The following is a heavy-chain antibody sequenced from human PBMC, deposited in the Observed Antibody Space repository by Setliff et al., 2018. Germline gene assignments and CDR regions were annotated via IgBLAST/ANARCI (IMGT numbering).Heavy chain of an antibody. CDR3: ARAPYSSSWYPGGFDP. Sequence: SETLSLTCTVSGGSISSYYWSRIRQPPGKGLEWIGYIYYSGSTNYNPSLKSRVTISVDTSKNQFSLKLSSVTAADTAVYYCARAPYSSSWYPGGFDPWGQGTLVTVSS. CDR1: GGSISSYY. CDR2: IYYSGST. V-gene: IGHV4-59*01. J-gene: IGHJ5*02. D-gene: IGHD6-13*01.